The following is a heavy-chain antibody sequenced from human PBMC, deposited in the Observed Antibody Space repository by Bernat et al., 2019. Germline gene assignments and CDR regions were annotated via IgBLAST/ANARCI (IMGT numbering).Heavy chain of an antibody. CDR3: ARQSGIAVLFDY. CDR1: GGSISSSSYY. J-gene: IGHJ4*02. Sequence: QLQLQESGPGLVKPSETLSLTCTVSGGSISSSSYYLGWIRQPPGKGLEWIGSIYYSGSTYYNPSLKSRVTISVDTSKNQFSLKLSYVTAADTAVYYCARQSGIAVLFDYWGQGTLVTVSS. CDR2: IYYSGST. V-gene: IGHV4-39*01. D-gene: IGHD6-19*01.